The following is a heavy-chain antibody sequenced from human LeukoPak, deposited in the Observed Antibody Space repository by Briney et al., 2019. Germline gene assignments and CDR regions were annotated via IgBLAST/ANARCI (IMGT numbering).Heavy chain of an antibody. D-gene: IGHD6-19*01. CDR3: ARDPPLAVAAELDY. Sequence: GGSLRLSCAASGFTFSSYAMHWVRQAPDKGLEWVAVISYDGSNKYYADSVKGRFTISRDNSKNTLYLQMNSLRAEDTAVYYCARDPPLAVAAELDYWGQGTLVTVSS. J-gene: IGHJ4*02. V-gene: IGHV3-30-3*01. CDR1: GFTFSSYA. CDR2: ISYDGSNK.